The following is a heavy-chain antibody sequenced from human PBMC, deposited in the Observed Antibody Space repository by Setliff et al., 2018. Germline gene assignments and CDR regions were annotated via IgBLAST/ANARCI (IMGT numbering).Heavy chain of an antibody. D-gene: IGHD2-15*01. CDR1: GFNFNLYN. V-gene: IGHV3-48*01. CDR3: ARDEVNCSGSKCYSGFDS. J-gene: IGHJ4*02. Sequence: GASLKISCAASGFNFNLYNMNWVRQAPGKGLEWVSYIISNSLTIHYADSVRGRFTVSRDNARNSLYLQMNNLRAEDTAVYYCARDEVNCSGSKCYSGFDSWGQGTLV. CDR2: IISNSLTI.